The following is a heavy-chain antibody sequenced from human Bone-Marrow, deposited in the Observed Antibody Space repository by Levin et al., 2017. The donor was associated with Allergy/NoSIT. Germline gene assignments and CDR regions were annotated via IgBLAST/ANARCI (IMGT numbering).Heavy chain of an antibody. J-gene: IGHJ5*02. V-gene: IGHV1-18*01. Sequence: ASVKVSCKASGYTFTSYGISWVRQAPGQGLEWMGWISAYNGNTNYAQKLQGRVTMTTDTSTSTAYMELRSLRSDDTAVYYCARVLVKDIVVVVAATTPYNWFDPWGQGTLVTVSS. D-gene: IGHD2-15*01. CDR1: GYTFTSYG. CDR2: ISAYNGNT. CDR3: ARVLVKDIVVVVAATTPYNWFDP.